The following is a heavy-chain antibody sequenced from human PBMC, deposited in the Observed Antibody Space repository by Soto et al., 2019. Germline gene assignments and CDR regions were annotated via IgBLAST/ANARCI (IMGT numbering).Heavy chain of an antibody. V-gene: IGHV3-30*18. J-gene: IGHJ6*02. CDR3: AKAADHDFYYYYYYGMDV. D-gene: IGHD3-3*01. CDR1: GFTFSSYG. CDR2: ISYDGSNK. Sequence: GGSLRLSCAASGFTFSSYGMHWVRQAPGKGLEWVAVISYDGSNKYYADSVKGRFTISRDNSKNTLYLQMNSLRAEDTAVYYCAKAADHDFYYYYYYGMDVWGQGTTVTVSS.